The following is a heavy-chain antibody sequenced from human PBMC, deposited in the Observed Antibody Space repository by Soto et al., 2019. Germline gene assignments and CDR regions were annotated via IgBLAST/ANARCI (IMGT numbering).Heavy chain of an antibody. J-gene: IGHJ4*02. CDR2: IYYSGST. V-gene: IGHV4-31*03. D-gene: IGHD1-26*01. Sequence: SETLSLTCTVSGGSISSGGYYWSWIRQHPGKGLEWIGYIYYSGSTYYNPSLKSRVTISVDTSKNRFSLKPSSVTAADTAVYYCARDGTGEQFDYWGQGTLVTVSA. CDR3: ARDGTGEQFDY. CDR1: GGSISSGGYY.